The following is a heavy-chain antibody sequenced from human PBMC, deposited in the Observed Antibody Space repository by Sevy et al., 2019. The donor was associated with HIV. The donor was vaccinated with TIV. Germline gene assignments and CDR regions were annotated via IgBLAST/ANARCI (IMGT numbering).Heavy chain of an antibody. J-gene: IGHJ4*02. CDR3: VSGASIAAAGNFAY. D-gene: IGHD6-13*01. Sequence: GGSLRLSCAASGFTFSNYAMSWVRQAPGKGLEWVALIWYDGSSQYYADSVQGRFTISRDNSKNTLDLQMNSLRAEDTAVYYCVSGASIAAAGNFAYWGQGTLVTVSS. CDR1: GFTFSNYA. CDR2: IWYDGSSQ. V-gene: IGHV3-33*08.